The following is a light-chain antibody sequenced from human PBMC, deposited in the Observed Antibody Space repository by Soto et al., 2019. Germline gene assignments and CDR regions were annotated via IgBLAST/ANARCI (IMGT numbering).Light chain of an antibody. Sequence: DIQMTQSPSTLSASVGDRVTITCRASQSISSWLAWYQQKPGKAPKLLIYKASSLESGVPSRFSGSGSGTEFTLTISSLQPDDFATYSCQQYNSYSGYTFGQGPKLEIK. CDR1: QSISSW. J-gene: IGKJ2*01. CDR2: KAS. CDR3: QQYNSYSGYT. V-gene: IGKV1-5*03.